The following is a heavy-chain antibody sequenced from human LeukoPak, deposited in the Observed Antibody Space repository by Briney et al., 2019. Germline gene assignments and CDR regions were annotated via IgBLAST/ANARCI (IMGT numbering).Heavy chain of an antibody. CDR3: TTERGWLQLGDY. CDR1: GFTFSGYD. D-gene: IGHD5-24*01. J-gene: IGHJ4*02. CDR2: IGGSGSTI. Sequence: PGGSLRLSCAASGFTFSGYDMNWVRQAPGKGLEWVSYIGGSGSTIYYADSVKGRFTISRDNAKNSLYLQMNSLRAEDTAVYYCTTERGWLQLGDYWGQGTLVTVSS. V-gene: IGHV3-48*03.